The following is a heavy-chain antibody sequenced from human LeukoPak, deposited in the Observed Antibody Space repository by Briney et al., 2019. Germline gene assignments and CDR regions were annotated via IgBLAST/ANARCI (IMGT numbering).Heavy chain of an antibody. CDR1: GFTFSSYG. J-gene: IGHJ4*02. CDR2: IWYDESNK. Sequence: GGSLRLSCAASGFTFSSYGMHWVRQAPGKGLEWVAVIWYDESNKYYADSVKGRFTISRDNSKNTLYLQMNSLRAEDTAVYYCARDRRSSWYFFDYWGQGTLVTVSS. D-gene: IGHD6-13*01. V-gene: IGHV3-33*01. CDR3: ARDRRSSWYFFDY.